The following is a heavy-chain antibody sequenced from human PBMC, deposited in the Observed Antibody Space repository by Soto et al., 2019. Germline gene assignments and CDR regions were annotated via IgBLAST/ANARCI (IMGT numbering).Heavy chain of an antibody. CDR1: GGSFSGYY. D-gene: IGHD3-10*01. Sequence: QVQLQQWGAGLLKPSETLSLTCAVYGGSFSGYYWSWIRQPPGKGLEWIGEINHSGSTNYNPSLNSRVTISVDTSKNHFSLKLSSVTAADTAVYYCARGIKYYYGSGTKDGMDVWGRGTTVTVSS. J-gene: IGHJ6*02. V-gene: IGHV4-34*01. CDR2: INHSGST. CDR3: ARGIKYYYGSGTKDGMDV.